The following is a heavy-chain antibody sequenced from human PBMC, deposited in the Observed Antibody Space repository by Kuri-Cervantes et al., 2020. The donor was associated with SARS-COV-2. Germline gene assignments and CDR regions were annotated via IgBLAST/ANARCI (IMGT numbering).Heavy chain of an antibody. CDR1: GGSISSSSYY. CDR3: ARWGYCSGGSCYFPYYYYYMDV. Sequence: ESLKISCTVSGGSISSSSYYWGWIRQPPGKGLEWIGSIYHSGSTYYNPSLKSRVTISVDTSKNQFSLKLSSVTAADTAVYYCARWGYCSGGSCYFPYYYYYMDVWGKGTTVTVSS. V-gene: IGHV4-39*07. J-gene: IGHJ6*03. D-gene: IGHD2-15*01. CDR2: IYHSGST.